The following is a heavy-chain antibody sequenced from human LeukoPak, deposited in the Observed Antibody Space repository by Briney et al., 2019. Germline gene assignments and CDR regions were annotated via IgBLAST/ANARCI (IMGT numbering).Heavy chain of an antibody. CDR1: GFTFSSYA. V-gene: IGHV3-23*01. CDR2: ISGSGGST. D-gene: IGHD2-15*01. CDR3: AKGSYCSGGSCYSRWLDY. J-gene: IGHJ4*02. Sequence: PGGSLRLSCAASGFTFSSYAMSWVRQAPGKGLEWVSGISGSGGSTYYADSVKGRFTISRDNSKNTLYLQMNSLRAEDTAVYYCAKGSYCSGGSCYSRWLDYWGQGTLVTASS.